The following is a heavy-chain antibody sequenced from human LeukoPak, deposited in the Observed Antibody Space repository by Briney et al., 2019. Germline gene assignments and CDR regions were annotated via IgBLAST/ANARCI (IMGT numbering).Heavy chain of an antibody. Sequence: GGSLRLSCAASGFTFSSYAMSWVRQAPGKGLEWVSAISGSGGSTYYADSVKGRFPISRDNSKNTLYLQMGSLRAEDMAVYYCARDLARGPWGQGTLVTVSS. CDR2: ISGSGGST. CDR1: GFTFSSYA. V-gene: IGHV3-23*01. J-gene: IGHJ5*02. CDR3: ARDLARGP.